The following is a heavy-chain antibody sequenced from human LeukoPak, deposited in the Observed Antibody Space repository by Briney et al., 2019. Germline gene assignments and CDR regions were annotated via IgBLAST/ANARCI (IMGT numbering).Heavy chain of an antibody. Sequence: SETLSLTCTVSGGSINNGDNYWSWIRQPPGKGLEWIGFIYYRGTAYYDASFKSRVAISIDTSKNQFSLTLSSVTAADTAVYYCARIQGNGYYGWDYFDFWGQGTLVTVSS. V-gene: IGHV4-30-4*01. CDR3: ARIQGNGYYGWDYFDF. D-gene: IGHD6-25*01. J-gene: IGHJ4*02. CDR2: IYYRGTA. CDR1: GGSINNGDNY.